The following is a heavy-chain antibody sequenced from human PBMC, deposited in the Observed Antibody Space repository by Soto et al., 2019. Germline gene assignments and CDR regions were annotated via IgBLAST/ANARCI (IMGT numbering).Heavy chain of an antibody. CDR1: DGSISSGGYY. J-gene: IGHJ4*02. CDR2: IYYSGST. CDR3: ARQRDGYNYRYFDY. Sequence: VQLQESGPGLVKPSQTLSLTCTISDGSISSGGYYWSWIRQHPGKGLEWIGYIYYSGSTYYNPSLKSRVTISVDTSKNQFSLKLRSVTAADTAVYYCARQRDGYNYRYFDYWGKGTLVTVSS. V-gene: IGHV4-31*03. D-gene: IGHD5-12*01.